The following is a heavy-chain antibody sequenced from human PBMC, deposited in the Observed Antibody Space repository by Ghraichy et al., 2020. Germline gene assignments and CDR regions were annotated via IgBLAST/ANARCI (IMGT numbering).Heavy chain of an antibody. D-gene: IGHD3-3*01. CDR2: IYYSGST. CDR1: GGSISSGGYY. Sequence: SQTLSLTCTVSGGSISSGGYYWSWIRQHPGKGLEWIGYIYYSGSTYYNLSLKSRVTISVDTSKNQFSLKLSSVTAADTAVYYCARAHVYYDFWSGNNYFDYWGQGTLVTVSS. V-gene: IGHV4-31*02. J-gene: IGHJ4*02. CDR3: ARAHVYYDFWSGNNYFDY.